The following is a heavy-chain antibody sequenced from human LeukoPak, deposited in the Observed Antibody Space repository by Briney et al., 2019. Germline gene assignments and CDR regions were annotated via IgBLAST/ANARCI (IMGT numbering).Heavy chain of an antibody. Sequence: SVKDSCKASGFTFTSSAMQWVRQARGQRLEWIGWIVVGSGNTNYAQKFQERVTITRDMSTSTAYMELSSLRSEDTAVYYCAADGAYYYDSSGYKRGGYYYYMDVWGKGTTVTVSS. CDR3: AADGAYYYDSSGYKRGGYYYYMDV. CDR2: IVVGSGNT. V-gene: IGHV1-58*02. CDR1: GFTFTSSA. J-gene: IGHJ6*03. D-gene: IGHD3-22*01.